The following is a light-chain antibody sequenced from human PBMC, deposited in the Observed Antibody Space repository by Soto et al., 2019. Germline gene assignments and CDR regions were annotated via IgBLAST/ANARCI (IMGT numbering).Light chain of an antibody. V-gene: IGKV3-20*01. J-gene: IGKJ1*01. Sequence: EIVLTQSPGTLSLSPGERATLCVRASQSVGSSYLAWYQQKPGQAPRLLIYGASSRATGIPDRFSGSGSGTDFTLTISRLEPEDFALYYCQQYVSSPRTFGQGTKVDIK. CDR1: QSVGSSY. CDR2: GAS. CDR3: QQYVSSPRT.